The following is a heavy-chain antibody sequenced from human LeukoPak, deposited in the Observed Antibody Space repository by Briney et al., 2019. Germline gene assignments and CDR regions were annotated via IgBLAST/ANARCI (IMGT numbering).Heavy chain of an antibody. CDR1: GGPFSGYY. J-gene: IGHJ6*02. V-gene: IGHV4-34*01. CDR2: INHSGST. Sequence: ASETLSLTCAVYGGPFSGYYWSWIRQPPGKGLEWIGEINHSGSTNYNPSLKSRVTISVDTSKNQFSLKLSSVTAADTAVYYCARGNGSTSSYGMDVWGQGTTVTVSS. CDR3: ARGNGSTSSYGMDV. D-gene: IGHD2-2*01.